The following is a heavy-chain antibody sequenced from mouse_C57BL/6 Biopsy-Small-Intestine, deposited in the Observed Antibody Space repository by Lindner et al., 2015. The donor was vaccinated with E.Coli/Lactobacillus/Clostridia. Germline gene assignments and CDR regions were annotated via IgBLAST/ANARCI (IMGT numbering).Heavy chain of an antibody. D-gene: IGHD2-2*01. CDR2: VDAYNGNT. J-gene: IGHJ4*01. CDR1: GYTFTTYG. V-gene: IGHV14-1*01. CDR3: ARLATRTTHPLDY. Sequence: SVKVSCKASGYTFTTYGISWVRQAPGQGLEWMGRVDAYNGNTAYSLKFQGRVTMTTDTSSTTAYMELRSLRSDDTAVYYCARLATRTTHPLDYWGQGTLVTVSS.